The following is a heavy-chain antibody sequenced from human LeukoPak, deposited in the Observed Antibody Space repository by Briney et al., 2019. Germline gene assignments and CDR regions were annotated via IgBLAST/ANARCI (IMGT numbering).Heavy chain of an antibody. V-gene: IGHV4-4*07. J-gene: IGHJ6*02. CDR2: IYTSGST. D-gene: IGHD6-19*01. Sequence: ASENLSRNCTVAGGSISSYYWRWIRPRAGKGLEWIVRIYTSGSTNYNTSLKSRVTMSVDTSKNQFSLKLSSVTAADTAVYYCARSRSVAGRRGYYYYGMDVWGQGTTVTVSS. CDR1: GGSISSYY. CDR3: ARSRSVAGRRGYYYYGMDV.